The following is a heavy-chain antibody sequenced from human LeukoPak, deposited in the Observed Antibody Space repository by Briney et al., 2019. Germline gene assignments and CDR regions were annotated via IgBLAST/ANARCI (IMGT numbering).Heavy chain of an antibody. CDR3: ARYGLGAHAFDI. CDR2: ISSSGGII. Sequence: PGGSLRLSCAACGFTFSSYEMNWVRQAPGKGLEWVAYISSSGGIIYYADSVKGRFTISRDNSKNTLYLQMNSLRAEDTAVYYCARYGLGAHAFDIWGQGTMVTVSS. CDR1: GFTFSSYE. D-gene: IGHD3/OR15-3a*01. V-gene: IGHV3-48*03. J-gene: IGHJ3*02.